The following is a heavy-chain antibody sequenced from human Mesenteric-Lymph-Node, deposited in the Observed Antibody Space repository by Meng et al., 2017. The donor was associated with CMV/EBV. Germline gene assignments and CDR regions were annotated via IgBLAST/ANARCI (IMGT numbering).Heavy chain of an antibody. J-gene: IGHJ4*02. CDR3: AKREGPYYDFWSGYSPFAY. Sequence: GGSLRLSCAASGFTFSSDAMSWVRQAPGKGLEWVSAISGDGSRAYYADSVKGRFNISRDNSKNTLYLEMNSLRPEDTAIYYCAKREGPYYDFWSGYSPFAYWGQGTLVTVSS. D-gene: IGHD3-3*01. CDR2: ISGDGSRA. V-gene: IGHV3-23*01. CDR1: GFTFSSDA.